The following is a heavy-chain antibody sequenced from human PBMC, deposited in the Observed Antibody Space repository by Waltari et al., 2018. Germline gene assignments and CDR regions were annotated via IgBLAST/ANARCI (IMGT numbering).Heavy chain of an antibody. CDR3: ARSIFGVDKYYYYGMDV. J-gene: IGHJ6*02. D-gene: IGHD3-3*01. CDR1: GGTFSSYA. Sequence: QVQLVQSGAEVKKPGSSVKVSCKASGGTFSSYAISWVRRAPGQGLEWMGGIIPIFGTANYAQKFQGRVTITADESTSTAYMELSSLRSEDTAVYYCARSIFGVDKYYYYGMDVWGQGTTVTVSS. V-gene: IGHV1-69*01. CDR2: IIPIFGTA.